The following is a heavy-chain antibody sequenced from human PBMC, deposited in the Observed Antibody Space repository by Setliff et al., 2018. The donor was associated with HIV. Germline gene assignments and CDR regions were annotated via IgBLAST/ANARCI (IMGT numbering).Heavy chain of an antibody. J-gene: IGHJ4*02. CDR2: ISSSGSTI. V-gene: IGHV3-11*01. CDR3: AKAARDYYDSSGYYIGIDY. CDR1: GFTFSDYY. Sequence: GGSLRLSCAASGFTFSDYYMSWIRQAPGKGLEWVSYISSSGSTIYYADSVKGRFTISRDKAKNSLYLQMNSLRAEDTAVYYCAKAARDYYDSSGYYIGIDYWGRGTLVTVSS. D-gene: IGHD3-22*01.